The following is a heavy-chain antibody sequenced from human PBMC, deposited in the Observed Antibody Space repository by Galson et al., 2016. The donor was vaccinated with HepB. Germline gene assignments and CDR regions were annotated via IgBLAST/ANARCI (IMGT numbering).Heavy chain of an antibody. D-gene: IGHD3-3*01. CDR3: ARGDFWSGYYYYGMEA. Sequence: QSGAEVKKPGESLRIACKASGYKFSSYWIGWVRQMPGKGLEWTAIIYPGDSDTRYSPAFQGQVTISADTPISTAYLQWSSLRASDTAIYYCARGDFWSGYYYYGMEAWGQGTTVTVS. CDR1: GYKFSSYW. J-gene: IGHJ6*02. V-gene: IGHV5-51*04. CDR2: IYPGDSDT.